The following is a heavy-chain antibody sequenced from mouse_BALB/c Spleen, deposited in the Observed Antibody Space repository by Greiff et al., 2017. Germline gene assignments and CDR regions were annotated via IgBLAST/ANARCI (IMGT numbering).Heavy chain of an antibody. D-gene: IGHD2-1*01. J-gene: IGHJ4*01. Sequence: QVQLQHSGPGLVQPSQSLSITCTVSGFSLTSYGVHWVRQSPGKGLEWLGVIWGGGSTDYNAAFISRLSISKDNSKSQVFFKMNRLQADDTAIYYGARNCGGNCLAMDDWGEGTSVTVAS. V-gene: IGHV2-4-1*01. CDR3: ARNCGGNCLAMDD. CDR1: GFSLTSYG. CDR2: IWGGGST.